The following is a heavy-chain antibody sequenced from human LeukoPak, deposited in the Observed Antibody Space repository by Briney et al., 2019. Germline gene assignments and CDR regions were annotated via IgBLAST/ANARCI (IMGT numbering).Heavy chain of an antibody. CDR2: ISGSGGKT. D-gene: IGHD3-22*01. V-gene: IGHV3-23*01. CDR3: AKDVDSSGYYPDAFDI. CDR1: GFTFSSYA. Sequence: PGGSLRLSCAASGFTFSSYAMSWVRQAPGKGLEWVSAISGSGGKTYYADSVKGRFTISRDNSKNTLYLQMNSLRAEDTAVYYCAKDVDSSGYYPDAFDIWGQGTMVTVSS. J-gene: IGHJ3*02.